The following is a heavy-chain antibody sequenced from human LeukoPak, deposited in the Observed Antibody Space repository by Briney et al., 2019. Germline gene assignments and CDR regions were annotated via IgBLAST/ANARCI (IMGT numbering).Heavy chain of an antibody. D-gene: IGHD3-3*01. CDR2: ISGSGGST. V-gene: IGHV3-23*01. Sequence: GGSLRLSCAASGFTFSSYAMSWVRQAPGKGLEWVSAISGSGGSTYYADSVKGRFTISRDNSKNTLYLQMNSLRAEDTAVYYCAKDRFGGITIFGGLYNWFDPWGQGTLVTVSS. CDR3: AKDRFGGITIFGGLYNWFDP. CDR1: GFTFSSYA. J-gene: IGHJ5*02.